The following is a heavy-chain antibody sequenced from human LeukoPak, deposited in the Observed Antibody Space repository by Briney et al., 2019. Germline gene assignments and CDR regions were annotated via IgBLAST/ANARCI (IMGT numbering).Heavy chain of an antibody. CDR3: ARAGYSYGSPSYYYYYYGMDV. CDR2: ISAYNGNT. D-gene: IGHD5-18*01. V-gene: IGHV1-18*01. Sequence: ASVKVSCKASGYTFTSYGISWVRQAPGQGLEWMGWISAYNGNTNYAQKLLGRVTMTTDTSTSTAYMELRSLRSDDTAVYYCARAGYSYGSPSYYYYYYGMDVWGQGTTVTVSS. J-gene: IGHJ6*02. CDR1: GYTFTSYG.